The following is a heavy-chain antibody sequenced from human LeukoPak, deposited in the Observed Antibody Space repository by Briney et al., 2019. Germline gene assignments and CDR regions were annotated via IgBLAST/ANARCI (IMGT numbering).Heavy chain of an antibody. Sequence: PGGSLRLSCAASGFTVSSNYMSWVRQAPGKGLEWVANIKQDGSEKYYVDSVKGRFTISRDNSMNTLYLQMNSLRVDDTAVYYCAREQVVVGRGYYGMDVWGQGTTVTVSS. J-gene: IGHJ6*02. CDR2: IKQDGSEK. CDR3: AREQVVVGRGYYGMDV. D-gene: IGHD2-2*01. V-gene: IGHV3-7*01. CDR1: GFTVSSNY.